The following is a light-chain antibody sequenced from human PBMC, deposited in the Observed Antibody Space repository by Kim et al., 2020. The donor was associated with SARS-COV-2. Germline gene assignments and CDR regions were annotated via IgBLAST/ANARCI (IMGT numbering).Light chain of an antibody. CDR2: DAR. J-gene: IGLJ3*02. CDR1: TGTVTTTHH. CDR3: LLYYVGDPV. V-gene: IGLV7-43*01. Sequence: QAVVTQEPSLTVSPGGTVTLTCTFSTGTVTTTHHPHWFQQKPGQAPKTLIYDARNKYSWTPARFSGSVLGGRAALTLAGVESEDEADYYCLLYYVGDPVFGGGTKLTVL.